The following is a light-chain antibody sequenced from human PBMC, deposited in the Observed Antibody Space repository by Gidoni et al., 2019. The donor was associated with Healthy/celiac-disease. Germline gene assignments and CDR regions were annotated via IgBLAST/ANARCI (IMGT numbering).Light chain of an antibody. CDR2: AAS. CDR1: QSISSY. Sequence: DIKRTQSPSSLSASVGDRVPITCRASQSISSYLNWYQQKPGKAPTLLIYAASSLQGGVPSRFSGSGSVTDFTLTISSLQPADFATYYCQQSYSTPLFGPGTKVDIK. CDR3: QQSYSTPL. J-gene: IGKJ3*01. V-gene: IGKV1-39*01.